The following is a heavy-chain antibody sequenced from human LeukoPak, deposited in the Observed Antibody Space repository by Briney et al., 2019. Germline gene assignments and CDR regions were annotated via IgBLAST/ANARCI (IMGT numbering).Heavy chain of an antibody. CDR2: ISVYKGNT. J-gene: IGHJ4*02. CDR1: GYTFTNYG. Sequence: ASVKVSCKSSGYTFTNYGINWVRQAPGQGREWLGLISVYKGNTNDAQKVQARVTMTTDTSASTAYMELRSLRSDDTAVYYWARNVSAPSDHAGYFDYWGQGTLVTVSS. V-gene: IGHV1-18*01. D-gene: IGHD6-13*01. CDR3: ARNVSAPSDHAGYFDY.